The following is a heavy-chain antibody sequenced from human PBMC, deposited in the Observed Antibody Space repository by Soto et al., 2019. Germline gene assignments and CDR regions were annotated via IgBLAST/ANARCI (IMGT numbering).Heavy chain of an antibody. CDR2: ISPKTGDT. Sequence: ASVKVSCKASGYPFTGLLMHWVRQAPGQGLEWMGWISPKTGDTKYAQRFQDWVTMTRDTSISTVYMELTSLKSDDTATYYCALIEMTTIAWGQGTLVTVSS. D-gene: IGHD4-4*01. V-gene: IGHV1-2*04. J-gene: IGHJ4*02. CDR3: ALIEMTTIA. CDR1: GYPFTGLL.